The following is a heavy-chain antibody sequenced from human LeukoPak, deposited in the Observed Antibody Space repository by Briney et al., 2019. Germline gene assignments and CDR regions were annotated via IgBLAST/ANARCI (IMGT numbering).Heavy chain of an antibody. CDR3: ARDMRGTVAIFDY. V-gene: IGHV1-69*04. CDR1: GGTLSSYA. CDR2: IIPILGIA. D-gene: IGHD4-23*01. Sequence: ASVKVSCKASGGTLSSYAISWVRQAPGQGLEWMGRIIPILGIANYAQKFQGRVTITADKSTSTAYMELSSLRSEDTAVYYCARDMRGTVAIFDYWGQGTLVTVSS. J-gene: IGHJ4*02.